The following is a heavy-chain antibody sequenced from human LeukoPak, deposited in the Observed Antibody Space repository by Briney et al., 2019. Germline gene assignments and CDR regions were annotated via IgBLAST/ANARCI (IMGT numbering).Heavy chain of an antibody. Sequence: GGSLRLSCAASGFTFSSYGMHWVRQAPGKGLEWVAFIRYDGSNKYYADSVKGRFTISRDNAKNSLYLQMNSLRAEDTAVYYCATSQTTSGRYGNAFDIWGQGTVVTVST. V-gene: IGHV3-30*02. CDR3: ATSQTTSGRYGNAFDI. J-gene: IGHJ3*02. CDR2: IRYDGSNK. CDR1: GFTFSSYG. D-gene: IGHD6-19*01.